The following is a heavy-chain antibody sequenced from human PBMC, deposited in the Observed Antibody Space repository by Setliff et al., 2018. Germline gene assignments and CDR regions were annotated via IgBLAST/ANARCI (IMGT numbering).Heavy chain of an antibody. CDR3: ARGYCDGIGCPAPLYYFDS. CDR2: MNIDNGKT. D-gene: IGHD2-21*01. J-gene: IGHJ4*02. V-gene: IGHV1-3*03. CDR1: GYSFRLYA. Sequence: ASVTVSCKASGYSFRLYAIHWLRQAPGQRFEWMGWMNIDNGKTEFSQDFQDRVTFTRDTSADIAYMDLSGLRSDDMAVYYCARGYCDGIGCPAPLYYFDSWGQGTLVTVSS.